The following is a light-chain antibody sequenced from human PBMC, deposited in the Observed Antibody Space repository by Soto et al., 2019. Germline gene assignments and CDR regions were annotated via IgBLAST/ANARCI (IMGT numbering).Light chain of an antibody. Sequence: QSALTHPASVSGSPGQSITISCTGTSSDVGGYNYVSWYQHHPGKAPKLMIYDVTNRPSGVSNRFSGSKSGNTASLTISGLQAEDEADYYCSSYTSSSTLKVFGGGTKLTVL. CDR1: SSDVGGYNY. V-gene: IGLV2-14*03. CDR3: SSYTSSSTLKV. J-gene: IGLJ2*01. CDR2: DVT.